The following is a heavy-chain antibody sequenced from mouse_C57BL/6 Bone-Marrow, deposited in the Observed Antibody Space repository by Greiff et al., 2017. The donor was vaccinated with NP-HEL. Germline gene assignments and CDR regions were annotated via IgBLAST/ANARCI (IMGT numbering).Heavy chain of an antibody. CDR1: GYSFTDYN. V-gene: IGHV1-39*01. D-gene: IGHD2-4*01. CDR3: ASSLYDYPYWYFDV. Sequence: EVKLMESGPELVKPGASVKISCKASGYSFTDYNMNWVKQSNGKSLEWIGVINPNYGTTSHNQKFKGKATLTVDQSSSTAYMQLNSLTSEDSAVYYCASSLYDYPYWYFDVWGTGTTVTVSS. CDR2: INPNYGTT. J-gene: IGHJ1*03.